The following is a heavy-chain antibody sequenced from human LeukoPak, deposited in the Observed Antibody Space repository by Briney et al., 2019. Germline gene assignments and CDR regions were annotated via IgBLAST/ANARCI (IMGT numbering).Heavy chain of an antibody. Sequence: ASVKVSCKASGYTFTGYYMHWVRQAPGQGLEWMGWINPNSGGTNYAQKFQGRVTMTRDTSISTAYMELSRLGSDDTAVYYCARDYYYYYYMDVWGKGTTVTVSS. V-gene: IGHV1-2*02. J-gene: IGHJ6*03. CDR3: ARDYYYYYYMDV. CDR1: GYTFTGYY. CDR2: INPNSGGT.